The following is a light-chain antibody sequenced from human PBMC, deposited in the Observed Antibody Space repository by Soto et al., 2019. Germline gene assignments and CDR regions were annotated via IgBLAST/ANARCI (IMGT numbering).Light chain of an antibody. V-gene: IGKV3-11*01. CDR3: QQRSNWPEIT. Sequence: VVLTQSPATLSLSPGERATLSCRASQSVSRSLAWYQQRPGQAPRLLIYDAYNRAAGIPARFSGGGSGTDFTLTISSLEPEDFAVYYCQQRSNWPEITFGQGTRLEI. CDR1: QSVSRS. CDR2: DAY. J-gene: IGKJ5*01.